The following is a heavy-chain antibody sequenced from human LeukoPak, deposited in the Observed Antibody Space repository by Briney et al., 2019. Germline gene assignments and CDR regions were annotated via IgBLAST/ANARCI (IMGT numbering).Heavy chain of an antibody. V-gene: IGHV3-74*03. D-gene: IGHD3-22*01. CDR2: IYRDGSGV. Sequence: GGSLRLSCAASGFTFSSQWMHWVRQAPGKGLVWVSRIYRDGSGVMYADSVKGRFTISRDNSKNTLYLQMNSLRAEDTAVYYCAKPGGRVSSGYQNYWGQGTLVTVSS. J-gene: IGHJ4*02. CDR1: GFTFSSQW. CDR3: AKPGGRVSSGYQNY.